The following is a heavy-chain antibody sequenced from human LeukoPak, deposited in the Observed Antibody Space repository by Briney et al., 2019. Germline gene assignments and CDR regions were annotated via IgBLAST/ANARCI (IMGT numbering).Heavy chain of an antibody. Sequence: ASVKVSCKASGYTFTSYDINWVRQATGQGLEWMVRMNPNSGNTGYAQKFQGRVTITRNTSISTAYMELSSLRSEVTAVYYCARAYCSSTSCPSYMDVWGTGTTVTVSS. D-gene: IGHD2-2*01. CDR2: MNPNSGNT. CDR1: GYTFTSYD. V-gene: IGHV1-8*03. CDR3: ARAYCSSTSCPSYMDV. J-gene: IGHJ6*03.